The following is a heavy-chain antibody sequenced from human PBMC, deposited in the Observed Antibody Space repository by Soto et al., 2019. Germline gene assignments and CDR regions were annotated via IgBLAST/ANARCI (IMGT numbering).Heavy chain of an antibody. J-gene: IGHJ4*01. Sequence: ASVKVSCKASVFTFSNYYMHWVLQAPEQGLQWMGIISPDGDMTTYAQSFQGRVTITRDTSTSTVYIEMSSLTSDDTAVYYCARAAFD. CDR3: ARAAFD. V-gene: IGHV1-46*01. CDR2: ISPDGDMT. CDR1: VFTFSNYY.